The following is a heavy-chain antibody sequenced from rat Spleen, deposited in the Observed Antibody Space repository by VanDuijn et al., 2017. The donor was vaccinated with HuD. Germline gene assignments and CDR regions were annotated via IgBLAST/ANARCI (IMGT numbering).Heavy chain of an antibody. CDR1: GFTFSDYD. V-gene: IGHV5S23*01. Sequence: EVQLVESGGGLVQPGRSLKLSCAASGFTFSDYDIAWVRQAPTKGLEWVASISTGGGNTYYRDSVKGRFTISRDNAKSTLYLQMNSLRSEDTATYYCTRDGTTEGIGDYWGQGVMVTVSS. CDR3: TRDGTTEGIGDY. CDR2: ISTGGGNT. J-gene: IGHJ2*01. D-gene: IGHD1-11*01.